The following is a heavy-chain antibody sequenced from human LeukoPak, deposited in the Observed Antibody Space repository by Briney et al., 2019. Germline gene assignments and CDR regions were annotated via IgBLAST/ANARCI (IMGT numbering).Heavy chain of an antibody. CDR1: GFTFSSYW. CDR2: IKQDGSEK. D-gene: IGHD5-18*01. CDR3: TTDRIEAAMVSPDY. J-gene: IGHJ4*02. V-gene: IGHV3-7*03. Sequence: GGSLRLSCAASGFTFSSYWMSWVRQAPGKGLEWVANIKQDGSEKYYVDSVKGRFTISRDNAKNSLYLQMNSLKTEDTAVYYCTTDRIEAAMVSPDYWGQGTLVTVSS.